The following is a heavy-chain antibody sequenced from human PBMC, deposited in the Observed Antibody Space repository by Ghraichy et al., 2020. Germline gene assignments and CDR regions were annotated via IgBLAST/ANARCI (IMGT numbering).Heavy chain of an antibody. CDR3: ARASYSGTSAEY. V-gene: IGHV4-59*01. CDR1: GDSINYYY. CDR2: SYYSETA. J-gene: IGHJ4*02. D-gene: IGHD1-26*01. Sequence: SETLSLTCTVSGDSINYYYWTWIRQPPGKGLEWIRYSYYSETANYNPSLKSRVTISVDMSKNQFSLSVTSVTAADTAVYYCARASYSGTSAEYWGQGTLVTVSS.